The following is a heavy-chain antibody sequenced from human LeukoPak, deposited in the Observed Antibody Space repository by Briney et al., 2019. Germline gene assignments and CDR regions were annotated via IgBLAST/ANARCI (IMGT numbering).Heavy chain of an antibody. CDR2: SYPGDSDT. CDR1: GYSFTNYW. J-gene: IGHJ4*02. V-gene: IGHV5-51*01. D-gene: IGHD3-10*01. CDR3: TRRMTRGVITSPFDS. Sequence: GESLKISCKGSGYSFTNYWIGWVRQMPGKGLELMGVSYPGDSDTTYSPSFQGQVTISADKSITTAYLQWSSLKASDTAVYYCTRRMTRGVITSPFDSWGQGTLVSVSS.